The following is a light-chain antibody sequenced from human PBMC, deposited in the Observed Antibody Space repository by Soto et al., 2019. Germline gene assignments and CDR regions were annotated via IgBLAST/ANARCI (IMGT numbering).Light chain of an antibody. Sequence: QSALTQPRSVSGSPGQSVTISCTGTSSDVGAYNYVYWYQQHPGKVPKLMIYDVSRRPSGVPDRFSGSKSGNTASLTISGLQDDDEADYCCCSYAGSYTLVFGGGTKVTVL. CDR1: SSDVGAYNY. V-gene: IGLV2-11*01. CDR2: DVS. J-gene: IGLJ3*02. CDR3: CSYAGSYTLV.